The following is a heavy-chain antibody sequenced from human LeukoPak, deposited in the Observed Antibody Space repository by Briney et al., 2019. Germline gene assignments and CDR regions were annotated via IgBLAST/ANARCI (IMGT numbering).Heavy chain of an antibody. Sequence: PGRSLRLSCAASGFTFNTYTMHWVRQAPGKGLEWVAVISYDGRDKYYADSVKGRFTISRDNSKNTLYLQMNSLRAEDTAVYYCARDYRYCSGGSCYLNYWGQGTLVTVS. CDR1: GFTFNTYT. D-gene: IGHD2-15*01. V-gene: IGHV3-30*01. J-gene: IGHJ4*02. CDR3: ARDYRYCSGGSCYLNY. CDR2: ISYDGRDK.